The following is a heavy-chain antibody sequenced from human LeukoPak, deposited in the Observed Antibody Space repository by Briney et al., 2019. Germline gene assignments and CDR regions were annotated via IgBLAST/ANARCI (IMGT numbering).Heavy chain of an antibody. D-gene: IGHD3-3*01. J-gene: IGHJ6*02. CDR2: ISDSGGSA. CDR1: GFTFSSYS. V-gene: IGHV3-23*01. CDR3: APRWTSAARSYGMDV. Sequence: GGSLRLSCAASGFTFSSYSMTWVRQAPGKGLEWVSAISDSGGSAYYADSVKGRFTISRDNSQNTLYLQINSLRAEDTAVYYCAPRWTSAARSYGMDVWGQGTTVTVSS.